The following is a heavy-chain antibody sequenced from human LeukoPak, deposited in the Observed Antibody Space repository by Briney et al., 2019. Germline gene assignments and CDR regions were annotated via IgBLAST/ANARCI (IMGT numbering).Heavy chain of an antibody. CDR3: ARSAVAGKNWFDP. J-gene: IGHJ5*02. Sequence: GGSLRLSCAASGFTFSSYSMNWVRQAPGKGLEWVSSISTTSSYIYYADSVKGRFTISRDNAKNSLYLQMNSLRAEDTAVYYCARSAVAGKNWFDPWGQGTLVTVSS. CDR2: ISTTSSYI. V-gene: IGHV3-21*01. CDR1: GFTFSSYS. D-gene: IGHD6-19*01.